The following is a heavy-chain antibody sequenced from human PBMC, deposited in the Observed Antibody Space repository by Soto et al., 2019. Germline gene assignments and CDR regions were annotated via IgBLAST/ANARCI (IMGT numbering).Heavy chain of an antibody. V-gene: IGHV1-18*01. Sequence: SVKVSCKASGYTFTNYGISWVRQAPGQGLEWMGWINTYNGNTKYAQKFQGRVTMTTDTSTSTAYMELRSLRSDDTAVYYCARGVGSGSYYNQYNWFDPWGQGTLVTVSS. CDR2: INTYNGNT. J-gene: IGHJ5*02. CDR3: ARGVGSGSYYNQYNWFDP. D-gene: IGHD3-10*01. CDR1: GYTFTNYG.